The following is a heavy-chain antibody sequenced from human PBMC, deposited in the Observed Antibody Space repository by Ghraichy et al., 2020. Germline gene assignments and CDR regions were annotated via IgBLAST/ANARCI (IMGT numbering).Heavy chain of an antibody. CDR3: ARVGNDILTGYYPIYYFDY. CDR2: ISSSGSTI. CDR1: GFTFSDYY. V-gene: IGHV3-11*01. J-gene: IGHJ4*02. D-gene: IGHD3-9*01. Sequence: GSLRLSCAASGFTFSDYYMSWIRQAPGKELEWVSYISSSGSTIYYADSVKGRFTISRDNAKNSLYLQMNSLRAEDTAVYYCARVGNDILTGYYPIYYFDYWGQGTLVTVSS.